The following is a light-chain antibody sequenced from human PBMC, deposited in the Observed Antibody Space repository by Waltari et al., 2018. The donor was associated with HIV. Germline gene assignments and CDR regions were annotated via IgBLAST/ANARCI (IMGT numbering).Light chain of an antibody. CDR2: YDD. CDR1: SSNIGNNA. CDR3: AAWDDGLNGVV. V-gene: IGLV1-36*01. Sequence: QSVLTQPPSVSGAPRQRVTISCSGISSNIGNNAVNWYQQLPGKAPKLLVYYDDLLPTGVSDRCSGSRSGTSASLASSGLQSEDEADYYCAAWDDGLNGVVFGGGTKRTVL. J-gene: IGLJ2*01.